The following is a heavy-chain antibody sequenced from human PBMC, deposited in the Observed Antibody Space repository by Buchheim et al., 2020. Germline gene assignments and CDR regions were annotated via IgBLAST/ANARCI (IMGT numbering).Heavy chain of an antibody. D-gene: IGHD7-27*01. CDR2: IYHSGST. Sequence: QLQLQESGPGLVKPSETLSLTCTVSGGSISSSNYYWGWIRQPPGMGLEWIGSIYHSGSTYHNPSLKSRVTISVDTSKNQFSLKLSSVTAADTAVYYCARYPDTHWGIFDTWGQGTL. J-gene: IGHJ5*02. CDR1: GGSISSSNYY. CDR3: ARYPDTHWGIFDT. V-gene: IGHV4-39*01.